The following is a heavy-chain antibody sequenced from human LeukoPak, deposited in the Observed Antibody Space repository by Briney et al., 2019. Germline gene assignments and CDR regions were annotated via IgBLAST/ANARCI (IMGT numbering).Heavy chain of an antibody. V-gene: IGHV4-38-2*01. CDR3: ARHLLGYCTSTACRAGRRFDP. CDR1: GYSISSGYY. D-gene: IGHD2-2*01. J-gene: IGHJ5*02. Sequence: SETLSLTCAVSGYSISSGYYWGWIRQPPGKGLEWIGTIYHSGSTYYNPSLKMRVTISEDTSKNQFSLKLSSVTAADTAVYYCARHLLGYCTSTACRAGRRFDPWGQGTLVTVSS. CDR2: IYHSGST.